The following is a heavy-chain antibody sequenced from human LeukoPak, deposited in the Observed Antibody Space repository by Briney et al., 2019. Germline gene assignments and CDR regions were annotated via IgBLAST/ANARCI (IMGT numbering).Heavy chain of an antibody. J-gene: IGHJ6*04. CDR1: GFTFSNYW. D-gene: IGHD2-2*02. CDR2: INSDGSST. CDR3: VATYLYAMDV. V-gene: IGHV3-74*01. Sequence: GGSLRLSCVASGFTFSNYWMHRVRQAPGKGLVWISRINSDGSSTSYADSVKGRVTISRDNAKNTLYLQMNSPRAEDTAVYYCVATYLYAMDVWGKGTTVTVSS.